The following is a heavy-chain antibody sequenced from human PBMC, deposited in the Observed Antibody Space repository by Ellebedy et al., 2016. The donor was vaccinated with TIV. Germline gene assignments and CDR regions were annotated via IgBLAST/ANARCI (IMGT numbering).Heavy chain of an antibody. D-gene: IGHD3-22*01. CDR2: IRSKGNSYAT. CDR1: GFTFSGSI. Sequence: GESLKISCAASGFTFSGSIMHWVRQASGKGLEWVGRIRSKGNSYATAYAASVKGRFTISRDDSKNTAYLQMNSLKTEDTAVYYCAARKDGSDYEFDYWGQGTLVTVSS. V-gene: IGHV3-73*01. CDR3: AARKDGSDYEFDY. J-gene: IGHJ4*02.